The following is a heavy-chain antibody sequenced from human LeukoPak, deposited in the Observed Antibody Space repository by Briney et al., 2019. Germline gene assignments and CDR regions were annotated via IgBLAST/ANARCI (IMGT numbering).Heavy chain of an antibody. CDR3: ARHGYYYASGPLFDY. CDR2: IYYSGGA. V-gene: IGHV4-39*01. J-gene: IGHJ4*02. CDR1: NDSISTTTYY. Sequence: SETLSLTCTVSNDSISTTTYYWGWIRPSPGQGLEWIGSIYYSGGAYYNPSLKSRVTISVDTSQNQFSLKLSSVTATDTAVYYCARHGYYYASGPLFDYGGRGTLVTVSS. D-gene: IGHD3-10*01.